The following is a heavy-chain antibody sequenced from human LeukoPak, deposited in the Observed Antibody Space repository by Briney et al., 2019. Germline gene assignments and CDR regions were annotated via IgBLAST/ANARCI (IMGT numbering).Heavy chain of an antibody. Sequence: GESLRLSCVASGFTFSTYGMHWVRQAPGKGLEWVAFIPFDGSNKYYADSVKGRFTISRDNSKNTLYLQMNSLRPGDTAVYSCARTLAVAGKGPLDYWGQGTLVTVSS. CDR3: ARTLAVAGKGPLDY. J-gene: IGHJ4*02. D-gene: IGHD6-19*01. CDR1: GFTFSTYG. V-gene: IGHV3-30*02. CDR2: IPFDGSNK.